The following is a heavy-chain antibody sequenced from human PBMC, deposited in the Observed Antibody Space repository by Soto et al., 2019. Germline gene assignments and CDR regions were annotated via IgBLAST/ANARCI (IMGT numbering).Heavy chain of an antibody. CDR3: ARDPAIYSGKFDYGLDV. CDR1: GGTFSSYA. CDR2: VIPIFGTA. D-gene: IGHD4-4*01. J-gene: IGHJ6*02. V-gene: IGHV1-69*06. Sequence: ASVKVSCKASGGTFSSYAISWVRQAPGQGLEWMGGVIPIFGTANYAQKFQGRVTITADKSTSTAYMELSSLRSEDTAVYFCARDPAIYSGKFDYGLDVWGRGTTVTVSS.